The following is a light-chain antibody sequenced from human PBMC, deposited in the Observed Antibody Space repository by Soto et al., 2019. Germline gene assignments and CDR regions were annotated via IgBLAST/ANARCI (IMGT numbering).Light chain of an antibody. CDR2: KAS. CDR3: QQYNSHQIFT. CDR1: ESIRSW. Sequence: DIQMTQSPSTLSASVGDRVIITCRASESIRSWLAWYQQKPGKAPELLISKASTLESGVPSRFSGSGSGTEFTLTISSLQPDDFATYYCQQYNSHQIFTFGPGTKVDIK. V-gene: IGKV1-5*03. J-gene: IGKJ3*01.